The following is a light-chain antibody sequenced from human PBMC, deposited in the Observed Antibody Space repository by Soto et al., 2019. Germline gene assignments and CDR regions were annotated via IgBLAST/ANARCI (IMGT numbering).Light chain of an antibody. V-gene: IGKV3-15*01. CDR1: QSVSSN. J-gene: IGKJ2*01. CDR2: GAS. Sequence: ERGMTQSPATLSVSPGERATLSCRASQSVSSNLAWYQQKPGQARRLLIYGASTRATGIAARFSGSVSGTEFTLTISSLQSADFAVYYCQQDTNSPLYTFGQGTKLEIK. CDR3: QQDTNSPLYT.